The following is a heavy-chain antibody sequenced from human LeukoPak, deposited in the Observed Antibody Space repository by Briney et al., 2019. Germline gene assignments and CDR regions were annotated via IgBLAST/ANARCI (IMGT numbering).Heavy chain of an antibody. Sequence: PGGSLRLSCAASGNYLMHWVRQAPGKGLLWVSHINSDGSWTTYADSVKGRFTISKDNAKNTVYLQMNNLRAEDTAVYYCVSFYETYWGRGTLVTVSS. CDR2: INSDGSWT. V-gene: IGHV3-74*01. CDR1: GNYL. J-gene: IGHJ4*02. CDR3: VSFYETY. D-gene: IGHD2-2*01.